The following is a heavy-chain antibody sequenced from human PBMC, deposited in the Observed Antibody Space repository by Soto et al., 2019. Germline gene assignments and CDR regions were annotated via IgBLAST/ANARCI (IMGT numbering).Heavy chain of an antibody. V-gene: IGHV3-11*01. Sequence: QVQLVESGGGLVKPGGSLRLSCAASGFTFGDYDMSWIRQAPGKGLEWVSYISNGGSSIYYAASVKGRFTISRDNAKRSVFLQMNSLRAEDTAVYYCTRPCRYCNGGGPGNWFDPWGQGTLVTVSS. CDR1: GFTFGDYD. J-gene: IGHJ5*02. CDR2: ISNGGSSI. CDR3: TRPCRYCNGGGPGNWFDP. D-gene: IGHD2-8*02.